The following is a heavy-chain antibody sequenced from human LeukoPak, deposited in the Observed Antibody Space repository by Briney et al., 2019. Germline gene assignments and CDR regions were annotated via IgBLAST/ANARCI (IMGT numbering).Heavy chain of an antibody. CDR3: ARGRYDILTGSYYYGMDV. V-gene: IGHV1-8*01. D-gene: IGHD3-9*01. J-gene: IGHJ6*02. CDR1: GYTFTSYD. Sequence: ASVKVSCKASGYTFTSYDINWVRQATGQGLEWMGWMNPNSGNTGYAQKFQGRVTTTRNTSISTAYMELSSLRSEDTAVYYCARGRYDILTGSYYYGMDVWGQGTTVTVSS. CDR2: MNPNSGNT.